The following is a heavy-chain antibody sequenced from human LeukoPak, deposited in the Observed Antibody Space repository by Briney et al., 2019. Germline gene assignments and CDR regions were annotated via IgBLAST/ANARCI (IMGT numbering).Heavy chain of an antibody. V-gene: IGHV4-59*01. Sequence: PSETLSLTCTVSGGSISSYYWSWIRQPPGKGLEWIGYIYYSGTTNYNPSLKSRVTISVDMSKNQFSLKLTSVTAADTALYYCARDKKQWLVLGTWSSGYYYYIDVWGKGTTVTISS. CDR2: IYYSGTT. D-gene: IGHD6-19*01. CDR1: GGSISSYY. J-gene: IGHJ6*03. CDR3: ARDKKQWLVLGTWSSGYYYYIDV.